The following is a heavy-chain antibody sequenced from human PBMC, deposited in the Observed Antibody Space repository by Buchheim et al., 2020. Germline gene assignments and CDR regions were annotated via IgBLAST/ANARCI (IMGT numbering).Heavy chain of an antibody. D-gene: IGHD2-2*01. Sequence: QVQLVESGGGVVQPGRSLRLSCAASGFTFSSYGMHWVRQAPGKGLEWVAVISYDGSNKYYADSVKGRFTISRDNSKNTLYLQMNSLIAKDTAVYYCAKPAVGYCSSTSCYVHYYYYYGMDVWGQGTT. V-gene: IGHV3-30*18. CDR3: AKPAVGYCSSTSCYVHYYYYYGMDV. J-gene: IGHJ6*02. CDR1: GFTFSSYG. CDR2: ISYDGSNK.